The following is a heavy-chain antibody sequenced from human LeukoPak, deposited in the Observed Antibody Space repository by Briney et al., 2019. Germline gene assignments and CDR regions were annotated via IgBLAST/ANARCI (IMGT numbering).Heavy chain of an antibody. CDR1: GFTFSSYS. Sequence: PGGSLRLSCAASGFTFSSYSMNWVRQAPGKGLEWVSSISSSSSYIYYADSVKGRFTISRDNAKNSLYLQMNSLRAEDTAVYYCARVRPYSSSWYGGIDYWGQGTLVTVSS. V-gene: IGHV3-21*01. CDR2: ISSSSSYI. CDR3: ARVRPYSSSWYGGIDY. J-gene: IGHJ4*02. D-gene: IGHD6-13*01.